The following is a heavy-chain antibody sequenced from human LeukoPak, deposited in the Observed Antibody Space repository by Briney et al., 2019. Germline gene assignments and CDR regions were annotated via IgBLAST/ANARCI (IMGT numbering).Heavy chain of an antibody. V-gene: IGHV3-23*01. J-gene: IGHJ6*02. CDR1: GFTFRTYT. CDR3: AKHVNYYYDAMDV. CDR2: ITGSGETT. Sequence: PGGSLRLSCAASGFTFRTYTMSWVRQPPGKGVEWVSCITGSGETTYYIDSVKGRFTISRDNSKNTLYLQMNSLRAEDTAVYYCAKHVNYYYDAMDVWGQGTTVTVSS.